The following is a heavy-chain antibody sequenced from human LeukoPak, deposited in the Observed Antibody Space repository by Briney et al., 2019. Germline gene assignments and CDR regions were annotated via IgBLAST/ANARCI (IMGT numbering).Heavy chain of an antibody. CDR3: ARVHVGATGGHFDY. J-gene: IGHJ4*02. D-gene: IGHD1-26*01. Sequence: GASVKVSCKASGGTFSSYAISWVRQAPGQGLEWMGGIIPIFGTANYAQKFQGRVTITADESTSTAYMELSSLRSEDTAVYYCARVHVGATGGHFDYWGQGTLVTVSS. CDR2: IIPIFGTA. CDR1: GGTFSSYA. V-gene: IGHV1-69*01.